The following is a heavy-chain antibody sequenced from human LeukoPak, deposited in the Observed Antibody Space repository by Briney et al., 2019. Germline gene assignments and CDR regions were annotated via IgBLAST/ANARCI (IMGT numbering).Heavy chain of an antibody. CDR1: GYTFTSFV. CDR3: ARPLRSTVITPFQY. J-gene: IGHJ1*01. CDR2: INPGNGNT. V-gene: IGHV1-3*01. D-gene: IGHD4-23*01. Sequence: GASVKVSCKTSGYTFTSFVFHWVRQAPGQRPEWMGRINPGNGNTKYSQKFQGRVTITTDTSASTAYMELSSLRSEDTAVYYCARPLRSTVITPFQYWGQGTLVTVSP.